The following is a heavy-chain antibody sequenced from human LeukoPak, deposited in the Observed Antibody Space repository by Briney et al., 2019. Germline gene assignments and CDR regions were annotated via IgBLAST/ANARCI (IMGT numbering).Heavy chain of an antibody. CDR1: GFTFDDYA. D-gene: IGHD3-9*01. Sequence: GGSLRLSCAASGFTFDDYAMHWVRQAPGKGLEWVSGISWNSGSIGYADSVKGRFTISRDNAKNSLYLQMNSLRAEDTASYCCAKVAYYDILTGSPGYFDYWGQGTLVTVSS. CDR2: ISWNSGSI. CDR3: AKVAYYDILTGSPGYFDY. J-gene: IGHJ4*02. V-gene: IGHV3-9*01.